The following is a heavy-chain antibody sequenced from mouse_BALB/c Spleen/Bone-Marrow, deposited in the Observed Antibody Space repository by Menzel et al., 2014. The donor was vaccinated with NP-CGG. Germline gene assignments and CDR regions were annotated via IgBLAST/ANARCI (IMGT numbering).Heavy chain of an antibody. CDR1: GFTFSSYG. V-gene: IGHV5-6*02. D-gene: IGHD4-1*01. Sequence: EVNLVESGGDLVKPGGSLKLSCAASGFTFSSYGMSWVRQTPDKRLEWVATINSGGVNTYYIDSVKGRFTISRDNAKNTLYLQMSNLKSEDTAMYHCARRGNWDGRAAMDYWGRGTSVTVSS. CDR3: ARRGNWDGRAAMDY. J-gene: IGHJ4*01. CDR2: INSGGVNT.